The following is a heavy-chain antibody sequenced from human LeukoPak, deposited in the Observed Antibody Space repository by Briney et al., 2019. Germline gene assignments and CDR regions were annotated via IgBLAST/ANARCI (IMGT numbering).Heavy chain of an antibody. V-gene: IGHV4-34*01. D-gene: IGHD3-16*02. Sequence: SETLSLTCAVYGGSFSGYYWSWIRQPPGKGLEWIGEINHSGGTNYNPSLKSRVTISVDTSKNQFSLKLSSVTAADTAVYYCARGRGDYVWGSYRYTYYFDYWGQGTLVTVSS. CDR2: INHSGGT. CDR1: GGSFSGYY. CDR3: ARGRGDYVWGSYRYTYYFDY. J-gene: IGHJ4*02.